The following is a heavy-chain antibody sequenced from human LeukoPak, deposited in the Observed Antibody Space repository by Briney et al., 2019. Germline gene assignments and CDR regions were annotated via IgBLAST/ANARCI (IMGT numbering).Heavy chain of an antibody. CDR3: AKDGAGAARNYYYFYMDV. D-gene: IGHD6-6*01. V-gene: IGHV1-8*01. J-gene: IGHJ6*03. CDR1: GYTFTSYD. Sequence: ASVKVSCKASGYTFTSYDINWVRQATGQGLEWMGWMNPNSGNTGYAQKFQGRVTMTRNTSISTGYMELSSLRAEDTAVYYCAKDGAGAARNYYYFYMDVWGKGTTVTVSS. CDR2: MNPNSGNT.